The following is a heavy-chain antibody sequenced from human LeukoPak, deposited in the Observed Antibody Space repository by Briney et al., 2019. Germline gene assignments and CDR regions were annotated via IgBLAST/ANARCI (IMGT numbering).Heavy chain of an antibody. V-gene: IGHV4-4*09. CDR2: IYTSGST. J-gene: IGHJ4*02. Sequence: LETLSLTCTVSGGSISSYYWSWIRQPPGKGLEWIGYIYTSGSTNYNPSLKSRVTISVDTSKNQFSLKLSSVTAADTAVYYCARISGGYGDYWGQGTLVTVSS. CDR1: GGSISSYY. CDR3: ARISGGYGDY. D-gene: IGHD2-15*01.